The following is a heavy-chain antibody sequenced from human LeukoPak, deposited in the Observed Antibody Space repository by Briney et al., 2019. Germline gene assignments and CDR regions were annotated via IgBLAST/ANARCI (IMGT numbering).Heavy chain of an antibody. D-gene: IGHD2-2*01. J-gene: IGHJ6*03. CDR2: IKQDGSEG. V-gene: IGHV3-7*01. Sequence: GGSLRLSCVASGFTFTNYWMNWVRQAPGKGLEWVASIKQDGSEGYYVDSVKGRFTVSRDNAKSSLYLQLNSLRAEDTAVYYCATRSCSISACRASSYHCMDFWGKGTTVTVSS. CDR1: GFTFTNYW. CDR3: ATRSCSISACRASSYHCMDF.